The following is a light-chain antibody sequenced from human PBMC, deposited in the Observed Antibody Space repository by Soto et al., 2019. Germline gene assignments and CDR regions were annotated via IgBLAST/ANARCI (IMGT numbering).Light chain of an antibody. CDR1: QNISTY. Sequence: EIVLTQSPATLSLSPGERATLSCRASQNISTYLAWYQQKPGQAPRLLIYDASNRATGIPARFSGSGSGTDFTLTISSLEPEDSAVYYCQQRSNWPPTWTFGQGTKVEIK. V-gene: IGKV3-11*01. CDR2: DAS. J-gene: IGKJ1*01. CDR3: QQRSNWPPTWT.